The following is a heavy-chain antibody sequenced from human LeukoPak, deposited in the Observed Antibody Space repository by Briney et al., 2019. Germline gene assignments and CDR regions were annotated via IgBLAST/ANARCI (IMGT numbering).Heavy chain of an antibody. V-gene: IGHV3-30-3*01. CDR1: GFTFSSYA. CDR3: AREIRATVVTRQGY. J-gene: IGHJ4*02. D-gene: IGHD4-23*01. CDR2: ISYDGTSK. Sequence: GRSLRLSCAASGFTFSSYAMHWVRQGPGKGLEWVAVISYDGTSKYCADSVKGRFTISRDNSKNTLYLQMNSLRAEDTAVYYCAREIRATVVTRQGYWGQGTLVTVSS.